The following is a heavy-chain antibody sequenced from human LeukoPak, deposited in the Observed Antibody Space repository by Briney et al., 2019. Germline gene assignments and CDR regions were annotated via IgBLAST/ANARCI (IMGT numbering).Heavy chain of an antibody. D-gene: IGHD3-10*01. J-gene: IGHJ4*02. CDR1: GGSFSGFH. CDR2: INHSGST. CDR3: ARGGYYGSGSYYNY. Sequence: SETLSLTCAVYGGSFSGFHWSWIRQPPGKGLEWIGEINHSGSTNYNPSLKSRVTISVDTSKNQFSLKLSSVTAADTAVYYCARGGYYGSGSYYNYWGQGTLVTVSS. V-gene: IGHV4-34*01.